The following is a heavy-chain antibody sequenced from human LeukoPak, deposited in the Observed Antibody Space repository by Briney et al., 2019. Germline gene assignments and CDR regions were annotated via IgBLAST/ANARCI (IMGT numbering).Heavy chain of an antibody. Sequence: SDTLSLTCTVSGGSISRYYGIWLRQPPGKGLEWFGYIYDSGSTKYNPSLKSRVTMSVDTSKNQFSLRLSSVTAADTAVYFCARDKRGYYYGSGSPFYYGLDVWGQGTTVTVSS. V-gene: IGHV4-59*01. D-gene: IGHD3-10*01. J-gene: IGHJ6*02. CDR3: ARDKRGYYYGSGSPFYYGLDV. CDR2: IYDSGST. CDR1: GGSISRYY.